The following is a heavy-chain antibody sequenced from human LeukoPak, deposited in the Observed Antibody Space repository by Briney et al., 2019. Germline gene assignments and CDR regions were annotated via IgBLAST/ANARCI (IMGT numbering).Heavy chain of an antibody. V-gene: IGHV3-21*01. CDR3: AKSEYYDSSGYPWSYYYYYYMDV. D-gene: IGHD3-22*01. J-gene: IGHJ6*03. Sequence: GGSLRLSCAASGFTFSSYSMNWVRQAPGKGLEWVSSISSSSSYIYYADSVKGRFTISRDNAKNSLYLQMNSLRAEDTAVYYCAKSEYYDSSGYPWSYYYYYYMDVWGKGTTVTVSS. CDR2: ISSSSSYI. CDR1: GFTFSSYS.